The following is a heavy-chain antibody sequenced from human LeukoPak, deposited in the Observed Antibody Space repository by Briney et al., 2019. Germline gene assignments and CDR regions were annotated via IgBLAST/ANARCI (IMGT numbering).Heavy chain of an antibody. V-gene: IGHV1-69*04. D-gene: IGHD4/OR15-4a*01. CDR3: ARTSNPLVQYFQH. CDR2: IIPILGIA. J-gene: IGHJ1*01. CDR1: GGTFSSYA. Sequence: ASVKVSCKACGGTFSSYAISWVRQAPGQGLEWMGRIIPILGIANYAQKFQGRVTITADKSTSTAYMELSSLRSEDTAVYYCARTSNPLVQYFQHWGQGTLVTVSS.